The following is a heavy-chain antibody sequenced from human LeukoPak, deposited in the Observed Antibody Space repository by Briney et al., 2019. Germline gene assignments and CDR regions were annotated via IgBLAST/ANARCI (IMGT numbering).Heavy chain of an antibody. CDR1: GGSISSYY. Sequence: KPSETLSPTCTVSGGSISSYYWSWIRQPPGKGLEWIGYIYYSGSTNYNPSLKSRVTISVDTSKNQFSLKLSSVTAADTAIYYCARGGYYGSGNDFRFDPWGQGTLVTVSS. CDR2: IYYSGST. J-gene: IGHJ5*02. V-gene: IGHV4-59*01. CDR3: ARGGYYGSGNDFRFDP. D-gene: IGHD3-10*01.